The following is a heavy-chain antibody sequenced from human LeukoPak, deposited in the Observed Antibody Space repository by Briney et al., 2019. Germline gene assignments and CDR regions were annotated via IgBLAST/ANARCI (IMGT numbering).Heavy chain of an antibody. CDR1: GFTFSNWW. Sequence: GGSLRLSCVVSGFTFSNWWMSWVRQAPGKGLEYVANIKEDGSEKNYVDSVKGRFTISRDNAKNSLYLQMNSLRAEDTAVYYCARARWELSLYYYMDVWGKGTTVTVSS. D-gene: IGHD1-26*01. J-gene: IGHJ6*03. V-gene: IGHV3-7*01. CDR2: IKEDGSEK. CDR3: ARARWELSLYYYMDV.